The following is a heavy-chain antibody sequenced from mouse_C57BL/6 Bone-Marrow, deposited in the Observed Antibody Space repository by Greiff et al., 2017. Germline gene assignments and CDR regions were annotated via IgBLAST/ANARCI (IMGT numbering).Heavy chain of an antibody. CDR1: GYAFSSSW. Sequence: QVQLQQSGPELVKPGASVKISCKASGYAFSSSWMNWVKQRPGKGLEWIGRIYPGDGDTNYNGKFKGKATLTADKSSSTAYMQLSSLTSEDSAVYFCARGIYYDYAMDYWGQGTSVTVSS. D-gene: IGHD1-1*01. CDR3: ARGIYYDYAMDY. V-gene: IGHV1-82*01. CDR2: IYPGDGDT. J-gene: IGHJ4*01.